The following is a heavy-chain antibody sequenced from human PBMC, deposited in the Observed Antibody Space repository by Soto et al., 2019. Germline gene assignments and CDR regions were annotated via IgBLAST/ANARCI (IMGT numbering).Heavy chain of an antibody. V-gene: IGHV1-69*13. CDR2: IIPIFGTA. CDR3: CTYCTNGVCYSGYYYGMDV. Sequence: SVKVSCKASGGTFSSYAISWVRQAPGQGLEWMGGIIPIFGTANYAQKFQGRVTITADESTSTAYMELSSLRSEDTAVYYCCTYCTNGVCYSGYYYGMDVWGQGTTVTVSS. CDR1: GGTFSSYA. J-gene: IGHJ6*02. D-gene: IGHD2-8*01.